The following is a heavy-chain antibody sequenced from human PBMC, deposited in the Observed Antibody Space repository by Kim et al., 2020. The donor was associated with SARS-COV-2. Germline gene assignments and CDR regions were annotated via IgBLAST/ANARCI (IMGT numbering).Heavy chain of an antibody. J-gene: IGHJ4*02. CDR1: GFTFSSYA. V-gene: IGHV3-33*06. CDR3: AKGGSYYDY. CDR2: IWYDGSNK. Sequence: GGSLRLSCAASGFTFSSYAMHWVRQAPGKGLEWVAVIWYDGSNKYYADSVKGRFTISRDNSKNTLYLQMNSLRAEDTAVYYCAKGGSYYDYWGQGTLVTVSS. D-gene: IGHD3-16*01.